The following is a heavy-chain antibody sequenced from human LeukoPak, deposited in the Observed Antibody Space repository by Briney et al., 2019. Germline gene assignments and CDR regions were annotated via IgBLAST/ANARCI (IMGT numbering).Heavy chain of an antibody. J-gene: IGHJ6*03. Sequence: ASVKVSCKASGYTFTGYYMHWVRQAPGQGLEWMGWINPNSGGANYAQTFQGRVTMTRDTSISTAYMELTRLRSDDTAVYYWARAGVVPAASPYYYYYYYMDVWGKGTTVTVSS. V-gene: IGHV1-2*02. CDR2: INPNSGGA. CDR1: GYTFTGYY. CDR3: ARAGVVPAASPYYYYYYYMDV. D-gene: IGHD2-2*01.